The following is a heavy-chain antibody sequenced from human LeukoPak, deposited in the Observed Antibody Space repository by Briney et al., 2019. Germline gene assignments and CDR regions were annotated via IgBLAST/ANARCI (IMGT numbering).Heavy chain of an antibody. Sequence: GGSLRLSCAASGFTFSSYAMSWVRQAPGKGLEWVSAISGSGGSTYYADSVKGRFTISRDNSKNTLYLQMNSLRAEDTAVYSCAKGGAIVVVPAASLYWGQGTLVTVSS. D-gene: IGHD2-2*01. V-gene: IGHV3-23*01. CDR3: AKGGAIVVVPAASLY. J-gene: IGHJ4*02. CDR1: GFTFSSYA. CDR2: ISGSGGST.